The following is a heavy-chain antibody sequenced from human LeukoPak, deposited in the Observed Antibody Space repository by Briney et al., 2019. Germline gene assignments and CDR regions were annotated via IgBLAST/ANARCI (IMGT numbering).Heavy chain of an antibody. CDR1: GYSFTSCY. D-gene: IGHD3-22*01. J-gene: IGHJ4*02. CDR3: ARSCDSSGYLDY. V-gene: IGHV1-46*03. Sequence: ASVKVSCKASGYSFTSCYVHFVWQAPGQRLVWMGIINPSDGGTTYAQKFQGRVTMTRDTSTTTVYMELSSLRSEDTAVYYCARSCDSSGYLDYWGQGTQVTVSS. CDR2: INPSDGGT.